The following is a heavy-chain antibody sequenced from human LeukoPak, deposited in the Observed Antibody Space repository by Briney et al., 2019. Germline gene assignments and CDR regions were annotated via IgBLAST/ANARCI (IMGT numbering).Heavy chain of an antibody. CDR3: ARVSPNDFWSGPYY. Sequence: GASVKVSCKASGYTFTSYGISRVRQAPGQGLEWMGWISAYNGNTNYAQKLQGRVTMTTDTSTSTAYMELRSLRSDDTAVYYCARVSPNDFWSGPYYWGQGTLVTVSS. D-gene: IGHD3-3*01. V-gene: IGHV1-18*01. J-gene: IGHJ4*02. CDR1: GYTFTSYG. CDR2: ISAYNGNT.